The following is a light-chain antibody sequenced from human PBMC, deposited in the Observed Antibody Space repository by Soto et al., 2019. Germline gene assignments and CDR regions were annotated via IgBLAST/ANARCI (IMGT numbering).Light chain of an antibody. CDR1: QSSSTW. CDR3: QQYNSYART. Sequence: GDRVTITCRASQSSSTWLAWYQQKPGKAPKLLIYGASRVDSGGPSRFSGSGSGTEFTLSISSLQPDDFATHYCQQYNSYARTFGQATKVE. J-gene: IGKJ1*01. CDR2: GAS. V-gene: IGKV1-5*01.